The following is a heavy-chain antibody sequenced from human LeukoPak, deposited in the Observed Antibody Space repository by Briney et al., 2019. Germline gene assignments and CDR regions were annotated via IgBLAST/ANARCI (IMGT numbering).Heavy chain of an antibody. CDR2: IYYSGST. D-gene: IGHD3-16*01. Sequence: SSETLSLTCTVSGFSISNGYYWGWIRQPPGKGLEWIGYIYYSGSTNYNPSLKSRVTISVDTSKNQFSLKLSSVTAADTAVYYCARNRGLASFDYWGQGTLVTVSS. V-gene: IGHV4-61*01. J-gene: IGHJ4*02. CDR1: GFSISNGYY. CDR3: ARNRGLASFDY.